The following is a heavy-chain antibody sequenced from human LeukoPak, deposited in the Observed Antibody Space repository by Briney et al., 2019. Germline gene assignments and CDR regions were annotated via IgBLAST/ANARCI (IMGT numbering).Heavy chain of an antibody. CDR3: ARDGGFGSSFDY. V-gene: IGHV4-39*07. CDR2: VYYTGSS. CDR1: GGSISSRGYY. D-gene: IGHD3-16*01. Sequence: TSETLSLTCTVSGGSISSRGYYWGWIRQPPEKGLEWIGNVYYTGSSYYNPSLKSRLTISIDTSKNQFSLKLSSVTAADTAVYYCARDGGFGSSFDYWGQGTLVTVSS. J-gene: IGHJ4*02.